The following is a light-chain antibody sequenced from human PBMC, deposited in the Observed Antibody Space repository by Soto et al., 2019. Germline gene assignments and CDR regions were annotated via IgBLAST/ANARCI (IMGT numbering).Light chain of an antibody. CDR1: QSVSSN. V-gene: IGKV3-15*01. Sequence: EIVLTQSPGTLSVSPGERATLSCRASQSVSSNLAWYQQKPGQAPRLLIYGASTRATGIPARFSGSGSGTGFTLTISSLQSEDFAVYYCQQYNNWPPSITFGQGTRLEIK. CDR3: QQYNNWPPSIT. J-gene: IGKJ5*01. CDR2: GAS.